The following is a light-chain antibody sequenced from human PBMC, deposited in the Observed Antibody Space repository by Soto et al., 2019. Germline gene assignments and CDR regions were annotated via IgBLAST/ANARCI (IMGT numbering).Light chain of an antibody. CDR1: SSNIGSNY. CDR3: AAWDDSLSAVV. J-gene: IGLJ2*01. Sequence: QSVLTQPPSASGTPGQRVTISCSGSSSNIGSNYVYWYQQLPGTALKLLIYMNNQRPSGVPDRFSGSKSGTSASLAISGLRSEDEADYYCAAWDDSLSAVVFGGGTKLTVL. V-gene: IGLV1-47*01. CDR2: MNN.